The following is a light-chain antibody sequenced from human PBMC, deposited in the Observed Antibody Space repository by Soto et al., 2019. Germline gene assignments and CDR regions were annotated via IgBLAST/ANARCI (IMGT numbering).Light chain of an antibody. Sequence: EIVMTQSPVSLSVSPGERATLSCRASQSVSTKLAWYQQKPGQAPRLLIYHASIRAAGIPARFSGSGSGTEFTLTISSLQSEDFAVYYCQQYGSSPPTFGQGTKVEIK. CDR3: QQYGSSPPT. J-gene: IGKJ1*01. V-gene: IGKV3D-15*01. CDR1: QSVSTK. CDR2: HAS.